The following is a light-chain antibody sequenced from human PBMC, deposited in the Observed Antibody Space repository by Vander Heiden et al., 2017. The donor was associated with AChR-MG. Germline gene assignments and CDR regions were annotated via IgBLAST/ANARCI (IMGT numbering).Light chain of an antibody. V-gene: IGLV2-14*01. Sequence: QSALTQPASVSGSPGQSITISCTGTSSDVGGYNYVSWYQQHPGKAPKRMIEDVSKRPSGVSNRFAGSKSGNTASLTISGLQAEDEAEDDCSSYTSSSTLCVFGGGTKLTVL. J-gene: IGLJ3*02. CDR2: DVS. CDR3: SSYTSSSTLCV. CDR1: SSDVGGYNY.